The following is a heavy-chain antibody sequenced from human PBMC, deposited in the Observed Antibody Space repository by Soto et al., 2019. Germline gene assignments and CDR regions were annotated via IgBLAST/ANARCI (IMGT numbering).Heavy chain of an antibody. CDR1: GFTFSDYY. CDR2: ISSSSSYT. V-gene: IGHV3-11*05. Sequence: GGSLRLSCAASGFTFSDYYMSWIRQAPGKGLEWVSYISSSSSYTNYADSVKGRFTISRDNAKNSLYLQMNSLRAEDTAVYYCAGAVRYCSGGSCLNWFDPWGQGTLVTVSS. D-gene: IGHD2-15*01. CDR3: AGAVRYCSGGSCLNWFDP. J-gene: IGHJ5*02.